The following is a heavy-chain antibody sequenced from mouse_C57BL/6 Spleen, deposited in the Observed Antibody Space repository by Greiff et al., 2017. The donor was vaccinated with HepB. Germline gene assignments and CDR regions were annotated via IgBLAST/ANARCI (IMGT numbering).Heavy chain of an antibody. J-gene: IGHJ1*03. V-gene: IGHV1-50*01. CDR3: ARRREWYLDV. CDR1: GYTFTSYW. Sequence: QVQLQQPGAELVKPGASVKLSCKASGYTFTSYWMQWVKQRPGQGLEWIGEIDPSDSYTNYNQKFKGKATLTVDTSSSTAYMQLSSLTSEDSAVYYCARRREWYLDVWGTGTTVTVSS. CDR2: IDPSDSYT.